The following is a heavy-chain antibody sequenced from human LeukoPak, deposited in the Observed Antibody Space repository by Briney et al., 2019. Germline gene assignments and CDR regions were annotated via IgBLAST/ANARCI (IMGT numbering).Heavy chain of an antibody. Sequence: ASVKVSCKASGYTFTSYGINWVRQAPGQGLEWMGWISAYNGNTNYAQKLQGRVTMTTNTSTSTAYMELRSLRSDDTAVYYCARDDALVATGSFDYWGQGTLVTVSS. V-gene: IGHV1-18*01. CDR1: GYTFTSYG. CDR3: ARDDALVATGSFDY. CDR2: ISAYNGNT. J-gene: IGHJ4*02. D-gene: IGHD5-12*01.